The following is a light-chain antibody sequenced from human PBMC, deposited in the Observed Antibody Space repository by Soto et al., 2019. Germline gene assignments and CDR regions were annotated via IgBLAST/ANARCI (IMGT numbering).Light chain of an antibody. CDR3: QSYDTSLSALYV. CDR2: GNS. CDR1: NSNNGAGYD. Sequence: QSVLTQPPSVSGAPGQRVTISCTGSNSNNGAGYDVHWYQLLPGTAPKLLIYGNSNRPSGVPDRFSGSKSGTSAPLAITGLQAEDEADYYCQSYDTSLSALYVFGTGTKVTVL. J-gene: IGLJ1*01. V-gene: IGLV1-40*01.